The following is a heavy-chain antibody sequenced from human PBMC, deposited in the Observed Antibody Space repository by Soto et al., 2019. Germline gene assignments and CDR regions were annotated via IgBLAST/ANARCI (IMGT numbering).Heavy chain of an antibody. CDR1: GFTFSNAW. V-gene: IGHV3-15*01. CDR2: IKSKTDGGTK. CDR3: TTDVIAGASFDY. J-gene: IGHJ4*02. Sequence: EVQLVESGGGLVKPGGSLRLSCPASGFTFSNAWMSWVRQAPGKGLEWVGRIKSKTDGGTKDYAAPVKGRFTISRDDSKNTLYLQMNSLKAEDTAVYYCTTDVIAGASFDYWGQGTLVTVSS. D-gene: IGHD6-13*01.